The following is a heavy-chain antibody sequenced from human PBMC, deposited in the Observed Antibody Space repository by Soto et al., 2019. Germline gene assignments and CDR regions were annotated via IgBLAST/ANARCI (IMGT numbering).Heavy chain of an antibody. V-gene: IGHV4-31*03. D-gene: IGHD3-10*01. CDR2: INHRGSL. CDR3: ARELPQRPGRNTDA. J-gene: IGHJ4*03. Sequence: LSLTCTFTGGSMTSGDQYWTWIRHRPGEGLEWFGYINHRGSLYYNPSLKSRVSMSVDTSKNQFSLNLSSVTAADTAVYYCARELPQRPGRNTDAWGQGTLVTVSS. CDR1: GGSMTSGDQY.